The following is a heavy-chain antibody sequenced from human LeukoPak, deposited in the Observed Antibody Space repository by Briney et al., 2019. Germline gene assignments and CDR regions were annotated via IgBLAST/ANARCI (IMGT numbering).Heavy chain of an antibody. Sequence: PSETLSLTCTVSGGSISSYYWSWIRQPPGKGLEWIGYIYYSGSTNYNPSLKSRVTISVDTSKNQFSLKLSSVTAADTAVYYCARGRWATVVTPYDYWGQGTLVTVSS. CDR1: GGSISSYY. V-gene: IGHV4-59*01. CDR3: ARGRWATVVTPYDY. CDR2: IYYSGST. D-gene: IGHD4-23*01. J-gene: IGHJ4*02.